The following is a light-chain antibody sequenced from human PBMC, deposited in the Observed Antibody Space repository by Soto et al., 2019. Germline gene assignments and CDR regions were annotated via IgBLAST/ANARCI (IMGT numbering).Light chain of an antibody. J-gene: IGLJ1*01. CDR1: SNDVGGYNY. CDR2: DVS. V-gene: IGLV2-14*01. Sequence: QSGLAQPASVSGSPGQSIPISCTGTSNDVGGYNYVSWYQQHPGKAPKFMIYDVSNRPSGVSTRFSGSKSGNTASLTISGLQAEDEADYYCNSYTTSNTRQIVFGTGTKVPVL. CDR3: NSYTTSNTRQIV.